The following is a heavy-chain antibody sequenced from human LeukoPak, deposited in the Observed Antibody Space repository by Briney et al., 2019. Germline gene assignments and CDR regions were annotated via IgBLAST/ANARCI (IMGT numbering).Heavy chain of an antibody. CDR1: GGSTSSSSYY. V-gene: IGHV4-39*07. Sequence: PSETLSLTCTVSGGSTSSSSYYWGWIRQPPGKGLEWIGSIYYSGITYYNPSLKSRVTISVDTSKNQFSLKLSSVTAADTAVYYCASDKTRGSAGPNAFDIWGQGTMVTVSS. CDR3: ASDKTRGSAGPNAFDI. D-gene: IGHD1-1*01. CDR2: IYYSGIT. J-gene: IGHJ3*02.